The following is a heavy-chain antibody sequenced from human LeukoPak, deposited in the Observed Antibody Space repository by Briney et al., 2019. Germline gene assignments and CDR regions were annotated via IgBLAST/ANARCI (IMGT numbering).Heavy chain of an antibody. CDR2: ISGSGGST. J-gene: IGHJ5*02. D-gene: IGHD6-19*01. Sequence: GGSLRLSCAASGFTFSGYAMSWVGQAPGKGLEWFSAISGSGGSTYYADSVKGRFTISRDNSKNTLYLQMNSLRAEDTAVYYCAKDTSSGWYVGWFDPWGQGTLVTVSS. CDR1: GFTFSGYA. CDR3: AKDTSSGWYVGWFDP. V-gene: IGHV3-23*01.